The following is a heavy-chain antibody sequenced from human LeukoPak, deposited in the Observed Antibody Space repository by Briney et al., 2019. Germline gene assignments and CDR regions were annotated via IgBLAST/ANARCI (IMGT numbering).Heavy chain of an antibody. CDR2: ISASGDSK. J-gene: IGHJ4*02. CDR3: AKDRPQFGYGWHGFDY. D-gene: IGHD5-18*01. Sequence: GGTLRLSCEVCGYPFSHYDMRWVRRPPGQGLEGGSDISASGDSKHLADSVKRRFTFSRDNIKNTVYLHLDSLRVEDTAVYYCAKDRPQFGYGWHGFDYWGQGNMVIVSS. V-gene: IGHV3-23*01. CDR1: GYPFSHYD.